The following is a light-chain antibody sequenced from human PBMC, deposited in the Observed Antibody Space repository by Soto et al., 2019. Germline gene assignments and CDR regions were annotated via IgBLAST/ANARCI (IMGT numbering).Light chain of an antibody. CDR2: DAS. V-gene: IGKV3-11*01. Sequence: EIVLTQSPATLSLSPGERATLSCRASQSVSSYLAWYQQKPGQAPRLLIYDASNRATGIPARFSGSGSGTDFTLTISSREPEDFAVYYCQQRSNWPPVFTFGGGTKVEIK. J-gene: IGKJ4*01. CDR1: QSVSSY. CDR3: QQRSNWPPVFT.